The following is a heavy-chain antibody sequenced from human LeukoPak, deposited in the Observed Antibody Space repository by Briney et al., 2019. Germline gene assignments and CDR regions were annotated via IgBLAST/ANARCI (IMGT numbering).Heavy chain of an antibody. D-gene: IGHD3-3*01. CDR1: GYTFTSNA. J-gene: IGHJ6*02. V-gene: IGHV1-3*01. CDR2: INAGNGNT. Sequence: ASVKVSCKASGYTFTSNAMHWVRQAPGQRLEWMGWINAGNGNTKYSQKFQGRVTITRDTSASTAYMELSSLRSEDTAVYYCARFDFWSGYRAMDVWGQGTTVTVSS. CDR3: ARFDFWSGYRAMDV.